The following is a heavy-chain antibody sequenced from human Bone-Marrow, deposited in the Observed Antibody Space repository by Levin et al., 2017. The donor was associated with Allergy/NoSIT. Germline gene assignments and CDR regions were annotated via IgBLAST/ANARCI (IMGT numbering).Heavy chain of an antibody. CDR3: VRALGTVSGSGDV. Sequence: ASVKVSCKASGGAFSTYPISWVRQAQGQGLEWMGGIIPTLGAANYAQKFQGRVTITAHESADIVFMEMTNLKYDDTAVYYCVRALGTVSGSGDVWGQGTKITVSS. CDR2: IIPTLGAA. V-gene: IGHV1-69*13. J-gene: IGHJ6*02. D-gene: IGHD3-16*01. CDR1: GGAFSTYP.